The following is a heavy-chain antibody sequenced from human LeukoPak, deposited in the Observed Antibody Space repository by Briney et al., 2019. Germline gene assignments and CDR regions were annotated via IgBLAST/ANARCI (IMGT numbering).Heavy chain of an antibody. V-gene: IGHV3-23*01. CDR2: ISGSGGST. J-gene: IGHJ4*02. Sequence: GGSLRLSCAASGFTFSSYAMSWVRQAPGRGLEWVSAISGSGGSTYYADSVKGRFTISRDNSKNTLYLQMNSLRAEDTAVYYCAKDYYYDSSGCFNYWGQGTLVTVSS. D-gene: IGHD3-22*01. CDR3: AKDYYYDSSGCFNY. CDR1: GFTFSSYA.